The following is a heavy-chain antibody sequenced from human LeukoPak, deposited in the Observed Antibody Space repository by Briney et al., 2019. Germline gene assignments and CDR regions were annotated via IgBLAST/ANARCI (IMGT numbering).Heavy chain of an antibody. V-gene: IGHV3-30*18. D-gene: IGHD2-21*01. CDR1: GFTFSGYG. CDR3: AKAQYCGGDCQPDAFDI. Sequence: GSLRLSCAASGFTFSGYGMHWVRQAPGKGLEWVAVISYDGSNKYYADSVKGRFTISRDDSKNTLYLQMNSLRAEDTAVYYCAKAQYCGGDCQPDAFDIWGQGTMVTVSS. J-gene: IGHJ3*02. CDR2: ISYDGSNK.